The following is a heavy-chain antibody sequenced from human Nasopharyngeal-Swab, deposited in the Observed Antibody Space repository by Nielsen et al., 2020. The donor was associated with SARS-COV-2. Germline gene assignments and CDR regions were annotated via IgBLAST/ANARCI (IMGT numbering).Heavy chain of an antibody. CDR3: SKGSPGQCSSVTCTGAIYFDY. CDR2: ISACGTT. D-gene: IGHD2-2*01. Sequence: GESLKISCAASGFCTSSYAMSWVRQAPGKGLEWVSAISACGTTYYADSAKGRFTISRDNSKNTLYLQLNSLRDEDTAVYYCSKGSPGQCSSVTCTGAIYFDYWGQGTLVTVSS. V-gene: IGHV3-23*01. J-gene: IGHJ4*02. CDR1: GFCTSSYA.